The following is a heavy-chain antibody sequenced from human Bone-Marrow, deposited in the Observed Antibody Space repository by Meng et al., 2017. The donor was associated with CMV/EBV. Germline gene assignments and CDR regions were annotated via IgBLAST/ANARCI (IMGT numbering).Heavy chain of an antibody. CDR2: ISSTGYNT. D-gene: IGHD1-7*01. V-gene: IGHV3-11*04. Sequence: GESLKISCAASGFTFSDYYMTWIRQAPGKGLEWISHISSTGYNTYSADSVKGRFTISRDNAKNALYLQMNSLRVEDTAVYYCAKDPQGGTTWFYPWGQGTLVTVSS. CDR3: AKDPQGGTTWFYP. J-gene: IGHJ5*02. CDR1: GFTFSDYY.